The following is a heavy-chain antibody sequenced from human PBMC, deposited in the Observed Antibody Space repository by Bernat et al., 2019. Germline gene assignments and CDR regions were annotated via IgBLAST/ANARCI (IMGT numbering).Heavy chain of an antibody. D-gene: IGHD6-19*01. V-gene: IGHV1-2*02. J-gene: IGHJ4*02. CDR1: GYTFTGYY. CDR2: INPNSGGT. CDR3: ARAYRSGWYRYDY. Sequence: QVQLVQSGAEVKKPGASVKVSCKASGYTFTGYYMHWVRQAPGQGLEWMGWINPNSGGTNYAQKFQGRVTMTRGTSISTAYMELSRLRCDETAVYYCARAYRSGWYRYDYWGQGTLVTVSS.